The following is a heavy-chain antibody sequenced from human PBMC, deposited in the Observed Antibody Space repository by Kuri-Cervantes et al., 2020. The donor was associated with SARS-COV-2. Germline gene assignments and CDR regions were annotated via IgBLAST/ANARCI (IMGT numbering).Heavy chain of an antibody. D-gene: IGHD6-13*01. Sequence: GESLKISCAASGFTFSDYYMSWIRQAPGKGLEWVSYISSSSSYTNYADSVKGRFTISRDNAKNSLYLQMNSLRAEDTAVYYCARDHGIAAAGTSGGFDYWGQGTLVTVSS. V-gene: IGHV3-11*06. J-gene: IGHJ4*02. CDR2: ISSSSSYT. CDR3: ARDHGIAAAGTSGGFDY. CDR1: GFTFSDYY.